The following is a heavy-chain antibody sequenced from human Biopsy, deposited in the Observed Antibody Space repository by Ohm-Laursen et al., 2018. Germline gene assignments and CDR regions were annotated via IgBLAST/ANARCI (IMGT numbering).Heavy chain of an antibody. D-gene: IGHD1-26*01. Sequence: SSVKVSCKASSYTFIDYNIHWMRQAPGQGLEWMGGIIPIPNVATYAQKFQGRITITADESTSTAYMELSSLTSDDTAVYFCARGEGSSWFDPWGHGTLVTVSS. CDR2: IIPIPNVA. CDR1: SYTFIDYN. J-gene: IGHJ5*02. CDR3: ARGEGSSWFDP. V-gene: IGHV1-69*16.